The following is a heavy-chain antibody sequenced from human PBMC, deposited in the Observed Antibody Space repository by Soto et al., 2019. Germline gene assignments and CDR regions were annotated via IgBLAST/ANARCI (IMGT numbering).Heavy chain of an antibody. CDR1: GYTFTSYG. V-gene: IGHV1-18*01. Sequence: ASVKVSCKASGYTFTSYGISWVRQAPGQGLEWMGWISAYNGNTNYAQKLQGRVTMTTDTSTSTAYMELRSLRADDTAVYYCAREVSYYDSSGYSDYWGQGTLVTAYS. D-gene: IGHD3-22*01. J-gene: IGHJ4*02. CDR3: AREVSYYDSSGYSDY. CDR2: ISAYNGNT.